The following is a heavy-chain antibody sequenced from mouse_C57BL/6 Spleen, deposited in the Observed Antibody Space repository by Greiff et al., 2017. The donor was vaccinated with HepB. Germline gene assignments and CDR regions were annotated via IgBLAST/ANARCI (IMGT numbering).Heavy chain of an antibody. CDR3: AKHKSNWGYAMDY. V-gene: IGHV2-9*01. CDR2: IWGGGST. Sequence: VKLVESGPGLVAPSQSLSITCTVSGFSLTSYGVDWVRQPPGKGLEWLGVIWGGGSTNYNSALMSKLSISKDNSNSQVFLKMNSLQTDDTAMYYCAKHKSNWGYAMDYWGQGTSVTVSS. D-gene: IGHD4-1*01. CDR1: GFSLTSYG. J-gene: IGHJ4*01.